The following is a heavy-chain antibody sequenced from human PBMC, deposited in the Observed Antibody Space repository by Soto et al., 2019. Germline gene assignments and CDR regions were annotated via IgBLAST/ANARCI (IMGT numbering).Heavy chain of an antibody. CDR2: ISYDGSNK. V-gene: IGHV3-30-3*01. CDR3: AKGGYGGSDYYGMDV. Sequence: GGSLRLSCAASGFTFSSYAMHWVRQAPGKGLEWVAVISYDGSNKYYVDSVKGRFTISRDNSKNTLYLQMNSLRAEDTAVYYCAKGGYGGSDYYGMDVWGQGTTVTVSS. D-gene: IGHD2-15*01. CDR1: GFTFSSYA. J-gene: IGHJ6*02.